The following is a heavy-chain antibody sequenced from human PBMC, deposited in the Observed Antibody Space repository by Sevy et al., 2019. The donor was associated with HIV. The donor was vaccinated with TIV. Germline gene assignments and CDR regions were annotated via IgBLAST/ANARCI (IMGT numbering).Heavy chain of an antibody. J-gene: IGHJ4*02. V-gene: IGHV3-7*01. CDR1: GFTLSDYW. CDR3: VREVGGFNWRADYFDS. CDR2: IKKDEIEK. D-gene: IGHD3-3*01. Sequence: GGSLRLSCAASGFTLSDYWMSWVRQSPGKGLEWVATIKKDEIEKYYVDCVKGRFAISRDKGKHSVSLQMSGLRVEDTALYYCVREVGGFNWRADYFDSWGQGTLVTVSS.